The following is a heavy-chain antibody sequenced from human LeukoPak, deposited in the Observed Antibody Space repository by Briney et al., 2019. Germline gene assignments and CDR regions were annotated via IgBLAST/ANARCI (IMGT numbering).Heavy chain of an antibody. CDR1: GGSISSYY. CDR2: IYTSGST. D-gene: IGHD6-19*01. J-gene: IGHJ4*02. V-gene: IGHV4-4*07. Sequence: NPSETLSLTCTVSGGSISSYYWSWIRQPAGKGLEWIGRIYTSGSTNYNPSLKSRVTQSVDTSKNQFSLKLNPVTAADTALYYCARQAVAGRAFDYWGQGTLVTVSS. CDR3: ARQAVAGRAFDY.